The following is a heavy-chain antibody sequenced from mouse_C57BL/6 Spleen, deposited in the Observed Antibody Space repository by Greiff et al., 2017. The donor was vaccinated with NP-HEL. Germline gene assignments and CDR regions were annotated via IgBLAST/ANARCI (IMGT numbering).Heavy chain of an antibody. Sequence: QVQLKQSGPELVKPGASVKISCKASGYSFTSYYIHWVKQRPGQGLEWIGWIYPGSGNTKYNEKFKGKATLTADTSSSTAYMQLSSLTSEDSAVYYCARPGSRYPDGYYFDYWGQGTTLTVSS. CDR1: GYSFTSYY. CDR2: IYPGSGNT. D-gene: IGHD2-3*01. CDR3: ARPGSRYPDGYYFDY. J-gene: IGHJ2*01. V-gene: IGHV1-66*01.